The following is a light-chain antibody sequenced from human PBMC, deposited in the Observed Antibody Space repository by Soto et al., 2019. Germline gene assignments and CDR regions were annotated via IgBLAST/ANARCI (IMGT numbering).Light chain of an antibody. Sequence: DIQMTQSPSTLSASVGDRVTITCRASQSISRCLAWYQQRPGKAPKLLIYKASTLQSGVPSRFRGSGSGTEFTLTINSLQPDDFATDYCQQCNSYLYTFCQGTSLQIQ. V-gene: IGKV1-5*03. CDR3: QQCNSYLYT. CDR1: QSISRC. J-gene: IGKJ2*01. CDR2: KAS.